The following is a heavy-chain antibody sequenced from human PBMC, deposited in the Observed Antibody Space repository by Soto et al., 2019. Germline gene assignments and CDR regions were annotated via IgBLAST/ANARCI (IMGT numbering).Heavy chain of an antibody. J-gene: IGHJ4*02. D-gene: IGHD5-18*01. V-gene: IGHV3-48*01. CDR1: GFTFSTYT. CDR2: ITSTSDII. Sequence: EVQLVESGGGLVQPGSSLRLSCAASGFTFSTYTMNWVRQAPGKGLEWISHITSTSDIIYYADSVKGRFTVSRDNAKDSLYLQMSSLRAEDTAIYYCARDTAMDDYWGQGTLVTVSS. CDR3: ARDTAMDDY.